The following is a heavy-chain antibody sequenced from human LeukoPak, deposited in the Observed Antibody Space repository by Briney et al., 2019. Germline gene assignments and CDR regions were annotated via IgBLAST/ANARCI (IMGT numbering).Heavy chain of an antibody. Sequence: PSETLSLTCTVSGGSTSVYYWSWIRQPPGKGLEWIGHIYYSGSTNYNPSLKSRVTISVDTSKNQFSLKLSSVTAADTAVYYCARLAFAGAARPVNDYWGQGTLVTVSS. CDR2: IYYSGST. CDR1: GGSTSVYY. J-gene: IGHJ4*02. D-gene: IGHD6-6*01. CDR3: ARLAFAGAARPVNDY. V-gene: IGHV4-59*12.